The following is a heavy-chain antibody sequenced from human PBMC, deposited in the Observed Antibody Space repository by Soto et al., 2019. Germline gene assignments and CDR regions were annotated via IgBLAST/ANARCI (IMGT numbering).Heavy chain of an antibody. V-gene: IGHV1-46*01. CDR3: ARPGFCGEFYFAY. CDR2: INPVGGGT. Sequence: QVHLVQSGAEVKKPGASVKVSCAASGYTFSHYYIHWVRQAPGQGLEWMGMINPVGGGTTYAQKFEGEVTMTTDTSTATVYMELSSLKSEDTAVYYCARPGFCGEFYFAYWGQGTLVTVS. CDR1: GYTFSHYY. D-gene: IGHD3-10*01. J-gene: IGHJ4*02.